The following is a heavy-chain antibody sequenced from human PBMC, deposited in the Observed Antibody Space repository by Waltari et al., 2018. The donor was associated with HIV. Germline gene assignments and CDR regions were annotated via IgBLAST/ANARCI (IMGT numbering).Heavy chain of an antibody. J-gene: IGHJ3*02. CDR1: GSTFTGNQ. Sequence: QVQLVQSGAEVKKPGASVKVSCKASGSTFTGNQMHWVRQAPRQGLEWMGRISPNSGGTNYAQKLQGRVTMTRDTSISAAYMELSRLRSDDTAVYYCARGPYHYDSSDLARGALDIWGQGTMVTVSS. V-gene: IGHV1-2*06. D-gene: IGHD3-22*01. CDR3: ARGPYHYDSSDLARGALDI. CDR2: ISPNSGGT.